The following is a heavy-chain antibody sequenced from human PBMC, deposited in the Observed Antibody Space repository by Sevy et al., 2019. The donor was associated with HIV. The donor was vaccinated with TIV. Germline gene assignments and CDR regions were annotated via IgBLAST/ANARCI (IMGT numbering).Heavy chain of an antibody. V-gene: IGHV3-9*01. Sequence: GGSLRLSCAASGFTFDDYAMHWVRQAPGKGLEWVSGISWNSGSIGYADSVKGRFTISRDNAKNSLYLQMNSLRAEDTAFYYCAKDMGYSSTYFDYWGQGTLVTVSS. J-gene: IGHJ4*02. CDR3: AKDMGYSSTYFDY. CDR1: GFTFDDYA. CDR2: ISWNSGSI. D-gene: IGHD6-13*01.